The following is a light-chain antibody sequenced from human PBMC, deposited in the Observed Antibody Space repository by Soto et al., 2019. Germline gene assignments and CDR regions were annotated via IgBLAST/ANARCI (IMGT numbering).Light chain of an antibody. CDR1: SSNIGNNY. Sequence: QSVLTQPPSASGTPGQRVTISCSGTSSNIGNNYVCWYQHLPGTAPKILIYRNNQRPSGVPDRFSGSKSGTSASLAISGIRSDDEADYYCAAWDDSLSGVVFGGGTKLTVL. J-gene: IGLJ2*01. V-gene: IGLV1-47*01. CDR2: RNN. CDR3: AAWDDSLSGVV.